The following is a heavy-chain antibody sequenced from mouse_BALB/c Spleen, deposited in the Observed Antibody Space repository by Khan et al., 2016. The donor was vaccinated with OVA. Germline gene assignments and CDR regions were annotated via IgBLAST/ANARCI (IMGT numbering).Heavy chain of an antibody. D-gene: IGHD2-10*01. CDR3: ASTPYFSYTLDY. V-gene: IGHV9-3-1*01. CDR1: GYTFTNYG. J-gene: IGHJ4*01. Sequence: QVQLQQSGPELKKPGETVKISCKASGYTFTNYGMNWVKQSPGKALKWMGWINTYTGEPTYADDFKGRFAFSLETSASTAYLQINNLKNEDTATYFCASTPYFSYTLDYWGQGTSVTVSS. CDR2: INTYTGEP.